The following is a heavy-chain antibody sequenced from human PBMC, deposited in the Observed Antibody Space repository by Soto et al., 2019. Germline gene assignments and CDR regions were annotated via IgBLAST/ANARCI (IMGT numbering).Heavy chain of an antibody. Sequence: QLQLQESGPGLVKPSETLSLTCTVSSGSISSSSYYWGWIRQPPGKGLEWIGSIYYSGSTYYNPSLMSRVTISVDTSKNQFSRKLSSVTAADTAVYYCARHEVHRSGFTDYWGQGTLVTVSS. CDR3: ARHEVHRSGFTDY. CDR1: SGSISSSSYY. V-gene: IGHV4-39*01. J-gene: IGHJ4*02. CDR2: IYYSGST. D-gene: IGHD6-19*01.